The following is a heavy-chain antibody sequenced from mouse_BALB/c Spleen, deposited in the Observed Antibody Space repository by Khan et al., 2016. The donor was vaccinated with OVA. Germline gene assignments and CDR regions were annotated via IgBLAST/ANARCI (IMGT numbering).Heavy chain of an antibody. V-gene: IGHV5-15*02. CDR1: GFTFSDYG. CDR2: ISDLAYTF. CDR3: ARGGGTAPFAY. Sequence: EVELVESGGGLVQPGGSRKLSCAASGFTFSDYGMAWVRQAPGKGPEWVAFISDLAYTFYYADTVTCRFTLSRENAKNTLYLKMSSLRSGDTAMYYCARGGGTAPFAYWGQGTLVTISA. J-gene: IGHJ3*01. D-gene: IGHD1-2*01.